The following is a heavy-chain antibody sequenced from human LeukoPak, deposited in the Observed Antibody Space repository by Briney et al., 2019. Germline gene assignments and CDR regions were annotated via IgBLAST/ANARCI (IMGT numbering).Heavy chain of an antibody. J-gene: IGHJ4*02. CDR1: GGSISSYY. CDR3: ARVGVTADFDY. V-gene: IGHV4-4*07. CDR2: IYISGST. D-gene: IGHD1-26*01. Sequence: PSETLSLTCTVSGGSISSYYWSWIRQPAGKGLEWIGRIYISGSTNYNPSLKSRVTMSVDTSKNQFSLNLSSVTAADTAVYYCARVGVTADFDYWGQGTLVTVSS.